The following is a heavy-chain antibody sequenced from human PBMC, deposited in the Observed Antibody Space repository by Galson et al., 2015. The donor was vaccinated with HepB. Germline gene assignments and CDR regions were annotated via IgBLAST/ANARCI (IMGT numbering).Heavy chain of an antibody. J-gene: IGHJ3*01. V-gene: IGHV3-7*01. CDR3: AESFAVTDAFDV. CDR2: LSQDGSAT. CDR1: GFTFSDYY. Sequence: SLRLSCAASGFTFSDYYVGWVRHAPGKGLDWVAYLSQDGSATYYADSVKGRFTISRDNVNNSLYLQMNSLRPEDTALYYCAESFAVTDAFDVWGQGTLVTVSS. D-gene: IGHD6-19*01.